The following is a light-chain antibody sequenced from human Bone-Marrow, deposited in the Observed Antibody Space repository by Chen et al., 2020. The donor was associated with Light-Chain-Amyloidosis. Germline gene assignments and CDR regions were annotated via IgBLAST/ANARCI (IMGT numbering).Light chain of an antibody. CDR2: DAS. CDR1: QSVSSY. CDR3: QQRSNGFT. J-gene: IGKJ3*01. Sequence: EIVLTQSPATLSLSPGERATLSCRASQSVSSYLAWYQQKPAQAPRLLIYDASNRATGIPARFSGSGSGTDFTLTISSLEPEDFAVYYCQQRSNGFTFGPGTKVDIK. V-gene: IGKV3-11*01.